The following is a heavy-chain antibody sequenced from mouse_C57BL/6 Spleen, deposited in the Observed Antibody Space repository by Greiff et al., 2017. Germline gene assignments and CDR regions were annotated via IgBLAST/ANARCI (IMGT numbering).Heavy chain of an antibody. CDR1: GYSITSGYY. J-gene: IGHJ4*01. V-gene: IGHV3-6*01. CDR2: ISYDGSN. CDR3: ARGGIDYAMDY. Sequence: DVKLQESGPGLVKPSQSLSLTCSVTGYSITSGYYWNWIRQFPGNKLEWMGYISYDGSNNYNPSLKNRISITRDTSKNQFFLKLNSVTTEDTATYYCARGGIDYAMDYWGQGTSVTVSS.